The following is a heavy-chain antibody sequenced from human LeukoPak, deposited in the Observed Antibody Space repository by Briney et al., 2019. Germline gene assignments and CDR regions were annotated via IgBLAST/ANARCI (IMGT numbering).Heavy chain of an antibody. D-gene: IGHD2-15*01. V-gene: IGHV4-59*12. CDR3: ARDLGGYPFFMDV. CDR2: IYYSGRT. Sequence: SETLSLTCTVSGGSISSYYWSWIRQPPGKGLEWIGDIYYSGRTNYNPSLESRVTISIDMSKNQFSLDLSAVTAADTAVYYCARDLGGYPFFMDVWGRGTTVIVSS. CDR1: GGSISSYY. J-gene: IGHJ6*03.